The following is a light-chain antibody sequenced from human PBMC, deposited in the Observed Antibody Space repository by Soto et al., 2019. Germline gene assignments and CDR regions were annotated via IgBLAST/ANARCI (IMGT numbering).Light chain of an antibody. CDR3: QQYYSSPFT. J-gene: IGKJ5*01. CDR2: WAS. V-gene: IGKV4-1*01. Sequence: DIVMTQSPDSLAVSLGERATINCKSSQSILYSSNNEIRLGWYQQKPGQPPKLLIYWASTRESGVPARFSGSGSGTDFTLTISSLQAEDVAVYYCQQYYSSPFTFGQGTRLEIK. CDR1: QSILYSSNNEIR.